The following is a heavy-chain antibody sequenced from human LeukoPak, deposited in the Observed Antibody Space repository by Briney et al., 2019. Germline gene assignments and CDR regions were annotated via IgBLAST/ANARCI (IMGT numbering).Heavy chain of an antibody. CDR1: GYTFTSYY. Sequence: ASVKVSCKASGYTFTSYYMHWVRQAPGQGLEWMGIINPSGGSTSYAQKFQGRVTMTRDTSTSTVYMELSSLRSEDTAVYYCARWFCSGDSCYSGFDYWGQGTLVTVSS. CDR2: INPSGGST. V-gene: IGHV1-46*01. CDR3: ARWFCSGDSCYSGFDY. J-gene: IGHJ4*02. D-gene: IGHD2-15*01.